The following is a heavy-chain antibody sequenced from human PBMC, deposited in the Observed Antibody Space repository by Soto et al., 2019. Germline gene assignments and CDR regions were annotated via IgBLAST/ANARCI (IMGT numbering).Heavy chain of an antibody. D-gene: IGHD2-15*01. V-gene: IGHV3-23*01. J-gene: IGHJ4*02. CDR1: GFTFSNYA. Sequence: EVQLLESGGGSVQPGGSLRLSCAASGFTFSNYAMGWVRQAPGKGLEWVSAINTGGDKTYYADSVKGRFTISRDNSKNTLYLEKHSLRGEDTATDYFAKECYHQFESWGQGTMLTVSS. CDR3: AKECYHQFES. CDR2: INTGGDKT.